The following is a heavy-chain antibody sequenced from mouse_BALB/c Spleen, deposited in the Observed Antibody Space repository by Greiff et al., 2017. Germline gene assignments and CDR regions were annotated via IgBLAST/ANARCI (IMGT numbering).Heavy chain of an antibody. Sequence: VQLKESGAELVKPGASVKLSCTASGFNFNDYYMHWVKQRPEQGLEWIGRIDPANGNTKYDPTFQGKTTIAADTSSNTPYLQLSSLTSEDTAVYSCARDDDDDYWGQGTTLTVSS. V-gene: IGHV14-3*02. D-gene: IGHD2-4*01. CDR3: ARDDDDDY. CDR2: IDPANGNT. CDR1: GFNFNDYY. J-gene: IGHJ2*01.